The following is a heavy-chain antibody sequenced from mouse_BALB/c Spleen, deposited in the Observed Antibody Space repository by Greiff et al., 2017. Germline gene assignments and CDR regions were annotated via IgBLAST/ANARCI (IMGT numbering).Heavy chain of an antibody. CDR3: ARSGCVAY. D-gene: IGHD3-1*01. V-gene: IGHV14-1*02. CDR1: GFNIKDYY. Sequence: EVQLQQSGAELVRPGASVKLSCKASGFNIKDYYMHWVKQRPEQGLEWIGWIDPENGNTIYDPKFQGKASITADTSSNTAYLQLSSLTSEDTAVYYCARSGCVAYWGQGTLVTVSA. CDR2: IDPENGNT. J-gene: IGHJ3*01.